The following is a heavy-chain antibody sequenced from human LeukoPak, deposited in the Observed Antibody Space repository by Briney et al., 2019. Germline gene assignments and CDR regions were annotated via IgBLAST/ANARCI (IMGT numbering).Heavy chain of an antibody. V-gene: IGHV3-74*01. D-gene: IGHD2-21*02. Sequence: PGASLRLCCAASGFTFSSYWMHWVRQAPGKGLGWVSRINSDGSTTSYADSVKGRFTISRDNAKNTLYLQMNSLRAEATALYYCARVAYCGGDCYSFDYWGQGTLVTVSS. CDR2: INSDGSTT. J-gene: IGHJ4*02. CDR3: ARVAYCGGDCYSFDY. CDR1: GFTFSSYW.